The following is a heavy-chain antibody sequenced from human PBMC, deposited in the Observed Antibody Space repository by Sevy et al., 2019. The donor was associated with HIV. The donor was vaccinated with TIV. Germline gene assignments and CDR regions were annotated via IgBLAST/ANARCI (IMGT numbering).Heavy chain of an antibody. CDR1: GFTFTNVW. Sequence: GGSLRLSCAASGFTFTNVWMSWVRQAPGKGLEWVAVISYDGSNKYYADSVKGRFTISRDNSKNTLYLQMNSLRAEDTAVYYCAAGRHIVVVTAMAWFDPWGQGTLVTVSS. CDR2: ISYDGSNK. D-gene: IGHD2-21*02. V-gene: IGHV3-30*03. J-gene: IGHJ5*02. CDR3: AAGRHIVVVTAMAWFDP.